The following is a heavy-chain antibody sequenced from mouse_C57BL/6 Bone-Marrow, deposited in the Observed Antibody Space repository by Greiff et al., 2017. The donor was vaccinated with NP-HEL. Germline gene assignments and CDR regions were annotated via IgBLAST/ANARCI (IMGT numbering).Heavy chain of an antibody. CDR1: GFTFSNYW. CDR2: IRLKSDNYAT. J-gene: IGHJ4*01. CDR3: PSDYYGSSYAMDY. V-gene: IGHV6-3*01. D-gene: IGHD1-1*01. Sequence: EVTVEESGGGLVQPGGSMKLSCVASGFTFSNYWMNWVRQSPEKGLEWVAQIRLKSDNYATHYAESVKGRFTISRDDSKSSVYLQMNNLRAEDTGIYYCPSDYYGSSYAMDYWGQGTSVTVSS.